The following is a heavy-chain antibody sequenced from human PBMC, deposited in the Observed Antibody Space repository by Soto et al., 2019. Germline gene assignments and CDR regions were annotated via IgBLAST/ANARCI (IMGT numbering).Heavy chain of an antibody. Sequence: SETLSLTCTVSGGCISSYYWSWIRQPPGKGLEWIGYIYYSGSTNYNPSLKSRVTISVDTSKNQFSLKLSSVTAADTAVYYCARRSGYWSEEYYWYFDLWGRGTLVTVSS. V-gene: IGHV4-59*08. D-gene: IGHD2-8*02. CDR1: GGCISSYY. CDR2: IYYSGST. CDR3: ARRSGYWSEEYYWYFDL. J-gene: IGHJ2*01.